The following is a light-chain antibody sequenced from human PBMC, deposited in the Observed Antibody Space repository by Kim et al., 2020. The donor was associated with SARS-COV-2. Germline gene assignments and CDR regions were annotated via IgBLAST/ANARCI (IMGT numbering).Light chain of an antibody. CDR3: QKYNGAPWT. Sequence: DIQMTQSPSSLSASVGDRLTITCRASLGISNDLAWYQQKPGKVPKLLIFAASALQSGVPSRFSGSGSGTDFTLTISSLQPEDVATYYCQKYNGAPWTFGQGTKVDIK. CDR1: LGISND. J-gene: IGKJ1*01. CDR2: AAS. V-gene: IGKV1-27*01.